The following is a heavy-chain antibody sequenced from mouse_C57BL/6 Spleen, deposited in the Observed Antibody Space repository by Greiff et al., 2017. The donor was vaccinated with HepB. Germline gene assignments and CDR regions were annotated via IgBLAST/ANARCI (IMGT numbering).Heavy chain of an antibody. CDR1: GYTFTSYW. J-gene: IGHJ2*01. D-gene: IGHD1-1*01. Sequence: VQLQQPGAELVKPGASVKLSCKASGYTFTSYWMHWVKQRPGQGLEWIGMIHPNSGSTNYNEKFKSKATLTVDKSSSTAYMQLSSLTSEDSAVSSCARGRGSYGSSPLFAYWGQGPTLTVSS. CDR3: ARGRGSYGSSPLFAY. V-gene: IGHV1-64*01. CDR2: IHPNSGST.